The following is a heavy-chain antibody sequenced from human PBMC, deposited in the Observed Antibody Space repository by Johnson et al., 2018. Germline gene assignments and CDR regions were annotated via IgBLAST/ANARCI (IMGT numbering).Heavy chain of an antibody. J-gene: IGHJ6*02. D-gene: IGHD2-2*01. CDR2: IKQDGSEK. Sequence: EVQLVESGGGLVQPGGSLRLSCAASGFTFSSSWMSWVRQAPGKGLEWVANIKQDGSEKYYVDSVKGRFTISRDNAKNSLYLQINSLRAEDTAVYYWARGDTSQALGYYYGMDVWGQGTTVTVSS. V-gene: IGHV3-7*01. CDR1: GFTFSSSW. CDR3: ARGDTSQALGYYYGMDV.